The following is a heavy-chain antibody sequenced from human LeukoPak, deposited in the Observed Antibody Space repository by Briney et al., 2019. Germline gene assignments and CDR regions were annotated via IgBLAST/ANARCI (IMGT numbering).Heavy chain of an antibody. CDR2: INPNSGGT. D-gene: IGHD4-17*01. CDR3: ARGDYGDYVPLFDY. V-gene: IGHV1-2*04. Sequence: ASVTVSCTASGYTFTGYYMHWVRQAPGQGLEWMGWINPNSGGTNYAQKFQGWVTMTRDTSISTAYMELSRLRSDDTAVYYCARGDYGDYVPLFDYWGQGTLVTVSS. J-gene: IGHJ4*02. CDR1: GYTFTGYY.